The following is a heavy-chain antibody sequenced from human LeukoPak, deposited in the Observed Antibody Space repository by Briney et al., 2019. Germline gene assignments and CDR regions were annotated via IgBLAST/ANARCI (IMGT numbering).Heavy chain of an antibody. CDR1: GGSISSYY. V-gene: IGHV4-59*01. CDR3: ARSHSVWTSFDY. J-gene: IGHJ4*01. Sequence: PSETLFLTFTVSGGSISSYYWSWIRQPPGKGLEWIGYIYYSGSTNYNPSLKSRVTISVDTSKNQFSLKLSSVTAADTAVYYCARSHSVWTSFDYWGHRTMVTVSS. CDR2: IYYSGST. D-gene: IGHD2-2*01.